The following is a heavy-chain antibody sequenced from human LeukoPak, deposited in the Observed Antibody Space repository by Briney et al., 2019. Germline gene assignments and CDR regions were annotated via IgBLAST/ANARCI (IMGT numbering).Heavy chain of an antibody. V-gene: IGHV1-69*04. CDR2: IIPILGIA. D-gene: IGHD5-18*01. CDR3: ARDRVRGYSYGPSYFDY. CDR1: GGTFSSYA. Sequence: ASVKVSCKASGGTFSSYAISWVRQAPGQGLEWMGRIIPILGIANYAQKFQGRVTITADKSTSTAYMELSSLRSEDTAVYYCARDRVRGYSYGPSYFDYWGQGTLVTVSS. J-gene: IGHJ4*02.